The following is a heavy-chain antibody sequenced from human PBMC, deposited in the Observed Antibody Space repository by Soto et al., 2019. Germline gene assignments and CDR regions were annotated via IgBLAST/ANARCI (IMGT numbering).Heavy chain of an antibody. CDR2: IRNKVKSYST. Sequence: EVQVVGSGGGWVQPGGSLSLYCAAPGSTFSDYYMDWVRQAPGKALEWVGRIRNKVKSYSTEYAASAKGRFILSRDDSDNSLYLQMNILTLQATAIYYCESHRHWSYESWGLGTLVTVSS. CDR3: ESHRHWSYES. V-gene: IGHV3-72*01. J-gene: IGHJ5*02. D-gene: IGHD1-26*01. CDR1: GSTFSDYY.